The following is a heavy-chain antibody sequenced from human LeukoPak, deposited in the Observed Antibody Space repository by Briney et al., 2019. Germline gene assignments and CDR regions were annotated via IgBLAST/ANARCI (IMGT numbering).Heavy chain of an antibody. CDR3: ARHASSGWYYFDY. V-gene: IGHV4-59*08. Sequence: SETLSLTCTVSGGSISSYYWSWIRQPPGKGLEWIGYIYYSGSTNYNPSLKSRVTISVDTSKNQFSLKLSSVTAADTAVYYCARHASSGWYYFDYWGQGTLVTVFS. J-gene: IGHJ4*02. CDR1: GGSISSYY. D-gene: IGHD6-19*01. CDR2: IYYSGST.